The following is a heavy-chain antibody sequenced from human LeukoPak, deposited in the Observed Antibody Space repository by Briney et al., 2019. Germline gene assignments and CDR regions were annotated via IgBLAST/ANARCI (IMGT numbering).Heavy chain of an antibody. J-gene: IGHJ4*02. CDR3: ARDLVESSSSPNLDY. D-gene: IGHD6-6*01. CDR2: IYYSGST. V-gene: IGHV4-59*01. Sequence: SETLSLTCTVSGGSISSYYWSWIRQPPGKGLEWIGYIYYSGSTNYNPSLKSRVTISVDTSKNQFSLKLSSVTAADTAVYYCARDLVESSSSPNLDYWGQRTLVTVSS. CDR1: GGSISSYY.